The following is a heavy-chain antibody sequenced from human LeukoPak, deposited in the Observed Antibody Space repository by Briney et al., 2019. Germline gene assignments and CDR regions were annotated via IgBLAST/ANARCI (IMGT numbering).Heavy chain of an antibody. D-gene: IGHD1/OR15-1a*01. CDR2: IIPIFGTA. V-gene: IGHV1-69*06. Sequence: GASVKVSCKASGGTFSSYAMSWVRQAPGQGLEWMGGIIPIFGTANYAQKFQGRVTITADKSTSTAYMELSSLRSEDTAVYYCARTGTYDAFDIWGQGTMFTVSS. CDR3: ARTGTYDAFDI. CDR1: GGTFSSYA. J-gene: IGHJ3*02.